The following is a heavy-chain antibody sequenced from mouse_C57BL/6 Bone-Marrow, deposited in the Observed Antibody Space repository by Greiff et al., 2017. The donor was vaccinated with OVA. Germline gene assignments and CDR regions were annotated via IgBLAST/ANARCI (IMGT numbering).Heavy chain of an antibody. V-gene: IGHV1-50*01. CDR2: IDPSDSHT. CDR3: ASAVFAY. Sequence: QVQLQQPGAELVKPGASVKLSCKASGYTFTSYWMQWVKQRPGQGLEWIGEIDPSDSHTNYNQKFKGKATLTVDTSSSTAYMQRNSLTSEDSAVYYCASAVFAYWGQGTLVTVSA. CDR1: GYTFTSYW. J-gene: IGHJ3*01.